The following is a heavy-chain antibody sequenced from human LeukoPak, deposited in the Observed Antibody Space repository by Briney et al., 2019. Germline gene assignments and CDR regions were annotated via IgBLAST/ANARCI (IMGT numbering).Heavy chain of an antibody. CDR3: AKDLSFWNPQHIA. CDR1: GFTFSSYA. D-gene: IGHD1-1*01. Sequence: GGSLRLSCAASGFTFSSYAMSWVRQAPGKGLEWVSAISCSGGSTYYADSVKGRFTICRDHSKNMLYLQLHSMRAEDTVVYYCAKDLSFWNPQHIAWGQGTLVTASS. J-gene: IGHJ5*02. V-gene: IGHV3-23*01. CDR2: ISCSGGST.